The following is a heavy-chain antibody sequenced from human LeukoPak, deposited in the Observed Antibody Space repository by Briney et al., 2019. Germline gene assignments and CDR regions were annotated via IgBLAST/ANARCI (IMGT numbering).Heavy chain of an antibody. D-gene: IGHD2-15*01. CDR2: IYHSEST. J-gene: IGHJ5*02. CDR1: GASISGGDYS. CDR3: ARVTGGWFDP. V-gene: IGHV4-30-2*01. Sequence: PSETLSLTCAVSGASISGGDYSWTWIRQPPGKGLEWIGYIYHSESTYYNPSLKSRVTISVDRSKNQFSLRLSSVTAADTAVYYCARVTGGWFDPWGQGTLVTVSS.